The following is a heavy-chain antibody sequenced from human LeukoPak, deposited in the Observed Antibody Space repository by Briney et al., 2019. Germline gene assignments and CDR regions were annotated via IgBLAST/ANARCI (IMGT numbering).Heavy chain of an antibody. J-gene: IGHJ4*02. CDR2: IRQDGDTK. CDR1: GFPFNAYW. D-gene: IGHD2-15*01. V-gene: IGHV3-7*03. Sequence: GGSLRLSCAASGFPFNAYWMTWVRQAPGKGLEWVANIRQDGDTKYYVDSVKGRFTISRDNSKNTLYLQMNSLRAEDTAVYYCAKAELVGAAGAVGYWGQGTLVTVSS. CDR3: AKAELVGAAGAVGY.